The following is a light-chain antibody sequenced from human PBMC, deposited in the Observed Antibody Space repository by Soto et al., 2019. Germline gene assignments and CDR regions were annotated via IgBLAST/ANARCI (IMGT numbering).Light chain of an antibody. V-gene: IGKV1-5*01. CDR3: QQYNTYRT. Sequence: DIQMTKYPSTLSASVGDRVTITCRASQRISSRLAWYQQKPGKAPKLLIYDASSLEGGVPSRFSGSGSGTEFTLTISSLQPDDFATYYCQQYNTYRTFGQGTMV. J-gene: IGKJ1*01. CDR2: DAS. CDR1: QRISSR.